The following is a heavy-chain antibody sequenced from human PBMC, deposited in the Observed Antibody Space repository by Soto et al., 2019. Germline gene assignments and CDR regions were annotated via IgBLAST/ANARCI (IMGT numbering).Heavy chain of an antibody. CDR1: GGTFSSYA. V-gene: IGHV1-69*13. CDR2: IIPIFGTA. D-gene: IGHD2-21*02. CDR3: ASSLLGLNHIVVVTALDATFDI. Sequence: GASVKVSCKASGGTFSSYAISWVRQAPGQGLEWKGGIIPIFGTANYAQKFQGRVTITADESTSTAYMELSSLRSEDTAVYYCASSLLGLNHIVVVTALDATFDIWGQGTMVTVSS. J-gene: IGHJ3*02.